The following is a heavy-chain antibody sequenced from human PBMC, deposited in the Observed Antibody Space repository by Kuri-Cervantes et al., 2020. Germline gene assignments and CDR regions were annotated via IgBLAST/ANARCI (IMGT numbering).Heavy chain of an antibody. CDR1: GFTFSSYG. CDR3: VRGVRSGQPLGDY. CDR2: ISYDGSNK. J-gene: IGHJ4*02. D-gene: IGHD3-10*01. V-gene: IGHV3-30*03. Sequence: LSLTCAASGFTFSSYGMHWVRQAPGKGLEWVAVISYDGSNKYYADSVKGRFTISRDNSKNTLYLQMNSLRSDDTAVYYCVRGVRSGQPLGDYWGQGTLVTVSS.